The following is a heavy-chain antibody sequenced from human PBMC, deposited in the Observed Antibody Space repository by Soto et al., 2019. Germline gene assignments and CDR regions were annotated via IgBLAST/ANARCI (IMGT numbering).Heavy chain of an antibody. D-gene: IGHD3-22*01. CDR1: GGSIRSGDYY. CDR2: IYYSGST. Sequence: SETLSLTCTVSGGSIRSGDYYWSWIRQPPGKGLEWIGYIYYSGSTCYNPSLKSRVTISVDTSKNQFSLKLSSVTAADTAVYYCASSLNYFDSSGYYYVPETYDAFDIWGKGTMVTV. V-gene: IGHV4-30-4*01. CDR3: ASSLNYFDSSGYYYVPETYDAFDI. J-gene: IGHJ3*02.